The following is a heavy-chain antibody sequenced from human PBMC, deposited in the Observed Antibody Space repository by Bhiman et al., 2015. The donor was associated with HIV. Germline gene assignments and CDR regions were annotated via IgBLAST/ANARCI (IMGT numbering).Heavy chain of an antibody. CDR2: ISTSSIYI. Sequence: EVHLVESGGGLVQAGESLRLSCAASGFTFSRNSMNWVRQAPGKGLEWVSSISTSSIYIHYADTLKGRFTISRDNARNTLYLEIDDLRHEDTAVYYCAKDQYSSGWYGDYYYGMDVWGQGTTVTVSS. CDR1: GFTFSRNS. CDR3: AKDQYSSGWYGDYYYGMDV. D-gene: IGHD6-19*01. V-gene: IGHV3-21*04. J-gene: IGHJ6*02.